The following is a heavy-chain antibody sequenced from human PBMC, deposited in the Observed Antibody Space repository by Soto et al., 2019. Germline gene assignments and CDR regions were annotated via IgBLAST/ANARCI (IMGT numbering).Heavy chain of an antibody. V-gene: IGHV4-59*01. CDR3: GRDSGYSYGPFDY. D-gene: IGHD5-18*01. J-gene: IGHJ4*02. CDR2: IYYSGST. Sequence: PSETLSLTCIVSGGSISSYYWSWIRQPPGKGLEWIGYIYYSGSTNYNPSLKSRVTISVDTSKNQFSLKLSSVTAADTAVYYCGRDSGYSYGPFDYWGQGTLVTVSS. CDR1: GGSISSYY.